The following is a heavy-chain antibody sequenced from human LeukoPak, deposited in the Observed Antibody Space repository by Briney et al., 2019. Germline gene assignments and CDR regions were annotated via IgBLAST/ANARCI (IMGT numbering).Heavy chain of an antibody. D-gene: IGHD3-22*01. V-gene: IGHV3-48*01. CDR2: ISSSSSTI. Sequence: GGSLRLSCAASGFTFSSYSMNWVRQAPGKGLEWVSYISSSSSTIYYADSVKGRFTISRDNAKNSLYLQMNSLRAEDTAVYYCASQRGYYGSSENWGQGTLVTVSS. CDR1: GFTFSSYS. CDR3: ASQRGYYGSSEN. J-gene: IGHJ4*02.